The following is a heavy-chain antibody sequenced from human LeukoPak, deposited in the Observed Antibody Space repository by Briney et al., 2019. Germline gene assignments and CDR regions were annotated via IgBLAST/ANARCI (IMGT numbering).Heavy chain of an antibody. D-gene: IGHD2-15*01. CDR1: GFIFSSYA. J-gene: IGHJ6*03. CDR3: AKNGDRGAYCSGGSCYPYYYYYMDV. Sequence: PGGSLRLSCAASGFIFSSYAMHWVRQAPGKGLEWVAVISYDGSSKYYADSVKGHFTISRDNSKNTLYLQMNSLSAEDTAVYYCAKNGDRGAYCSGGSCYPYYYYYMDVWGKGTTVTISS. V-gene: IGHV3-30*04. CDR2: ISYDGSSK.